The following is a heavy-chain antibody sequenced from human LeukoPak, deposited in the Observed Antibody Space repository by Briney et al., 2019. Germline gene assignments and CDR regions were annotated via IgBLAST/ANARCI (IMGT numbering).Heavy chain of an antibody. J-gene: IGHJ4*02. CDR3: ASSDSSGWGSWLSAPFDY. Sequence: GGSLRLSCAASGFTFSSYWMSWVRQAPGKGLEWVANIKQDGSGKYYVDSVKGRFTISRDNAKNSLYLQMNSLRAEDTAVYYCASSDSSGWGSWLSAPFDYWGQGTLVTVSS. CDR1: GFTFSSYW. V-gene: IGHV3-7*01. CDR2: IKQDGSGK. D-gene: IGHD6-19*01.